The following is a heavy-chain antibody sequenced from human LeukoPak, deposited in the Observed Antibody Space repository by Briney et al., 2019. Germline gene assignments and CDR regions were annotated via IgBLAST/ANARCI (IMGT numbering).Heavy chain of an antibody. CDR2: IYYSGNT. CDR3: TRQTSGFGVVVD. Sequence: SETLSLTCTVSGASISSTSYYWGWIRQPPGKGLGWIGSIYYSGNTYYNSSLESRVTISVDTSKNQVSLKLTSVTAADTAIYYCTRQTSGFGVVVDWGQGTLVTVSS. V-gene: IGHV4-39*01. J-gene: IGHJ4*02. CDR1: GASISSTSYY. D-gene: IGHD3-3*01.